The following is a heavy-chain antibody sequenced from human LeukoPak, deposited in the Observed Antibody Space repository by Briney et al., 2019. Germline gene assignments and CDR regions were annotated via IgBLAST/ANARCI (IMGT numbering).Heavy chain of an antibody. CDR3: AGHFTYYYDSSGYPRDAFDI. Sequence: KPSETLPLTCTVSGGSISGYYWSWIRQSPGKGLVWIGYMYYSGSTNYNPSLKSRVTMSVDMSKNQFSLKLSSVTAADTALYYCAGHFTYYYDSSGYPRDAFDIWGQGTMVTVSS. CDR2: MYYSGST. D-gene: IGHD3-22*01. V-gene: IGHV4-59*08. J-gene: IGHJ3*02. CDR1: GGSISGYY.